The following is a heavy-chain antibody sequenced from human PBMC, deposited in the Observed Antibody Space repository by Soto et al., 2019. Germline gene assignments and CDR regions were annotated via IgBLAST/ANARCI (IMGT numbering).Heavy chain of an antibody. Sequence: SVKVSCKASGGTFSSYAISWVRQAPGQGLEWMGGIIPIFGTANYAQKFQGRVTITADESTSTAYMELSSLRSEDTAVYYCNSGYYGDYYYGMDVWGQGTTVTVSS. CDR3: NSGYYGDYYYGMDV. CDR2: IIPIFGTA. V-gene: IGHV1-69*13. D-gene: IGHD3-22*01. J-gene: IGHJ6*02. CDR1: GGTFSSYA.